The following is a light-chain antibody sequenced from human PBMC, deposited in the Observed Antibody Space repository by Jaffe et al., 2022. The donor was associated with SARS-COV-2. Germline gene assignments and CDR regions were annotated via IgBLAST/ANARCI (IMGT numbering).Light chain of an antibody. V-gene: IGLV2-14*03. Sequence: QSALTQPASVSGSPGQSITISCTGTSNDIGAYNYVSWYQQHPGRAPKVIIYHVSNRPSGISNRFSGSKSGDTASLTISDLQADDEAYYYCSSYTYRSTLVFGGGTKLTVL. CDR2: HVS. CDR1: SNDIGAYNY. CDR3: SSYTYRSTLV. J-gene: IGLJ3*02.